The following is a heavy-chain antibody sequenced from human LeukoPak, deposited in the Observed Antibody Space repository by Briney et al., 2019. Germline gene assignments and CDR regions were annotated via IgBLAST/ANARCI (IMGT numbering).Heavy chain of an antibody. J-gene: IGHJ4*02. D-gene: IGHD3-10*01. CDR3: ASIGSGSRSHRVDY. CDR1: GFTFSSYA. Sequence: GGSLRLSCAASGFTFSSYAMHWVRQAPGKGLEWVAVISYDGSNKYYADSVKGRFTISRDNSKNTLYLQMNSLRAEDTAVYYCASIGSGSRSHRVDYWGQGTLVTVSS. V-gene: IGHV3-30-3*01. CDR2: ISYDGSNK.